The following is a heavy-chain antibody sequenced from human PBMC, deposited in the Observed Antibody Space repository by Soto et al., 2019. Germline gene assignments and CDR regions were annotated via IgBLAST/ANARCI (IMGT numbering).Heavy chain of an antibody. V-gene: IGHV4-34*01. J-gene: IGHJ4*02. CDR1: NGSFTGYY. CDR3: ARVDDY. CDR2: ISHSATT. Sequence: QVQLHQWGAGLLKPSETLSLTCAVYNGSFTGYYWSWIRQPPGKGLEWIGEISHSATTRYNPSLLSRVTISLDMSKNQCSLNLNSVTAADTAVYYCARVDDYWGQGNLVTVSS.